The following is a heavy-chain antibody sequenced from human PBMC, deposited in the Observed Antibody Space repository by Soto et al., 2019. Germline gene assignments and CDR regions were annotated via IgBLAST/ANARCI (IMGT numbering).Heavy chain of an antibody. CDR1: GGTFISYA. CDR3: AREAVAGYFDY. J-gene: IGHJ4*01. V-gene: IGHV1-69*13. D-gene: IGHD6-19*01. CDR2: IIPIFGTA. Sequence: SVKVSCKASGGTFISYAIIWGRQAPGQGLEWMGGIIPIFGTANYAQKFQGRVTITADESTSTAYMELSSLRSEDTAMYYCAREAVAGYFDYWGHGTLVT.